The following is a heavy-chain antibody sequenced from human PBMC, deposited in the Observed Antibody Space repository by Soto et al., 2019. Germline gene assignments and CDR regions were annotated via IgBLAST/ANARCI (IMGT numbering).Heavy chain of an antibody. CDR1: GFTFSSYS. Sequence: GGSLRLSCAASGFTFSSYSMNWVRQAPGKGLEWVSSISSSSSYIYYADSVKGRFTISRDNAKNSLYLQMNSLRAEDTAVYYCARDRLGSGYDQSGYYYYYYMDVWGKGTTVTVSS. V-gene: IGHV3-21*01. J-gene: IGHJ6*03. D-gene: IGHD5-12*01. CDR2: ISSSSSYI. CDR3: ARDRLGSGYDQSGYYYYYYMDV.